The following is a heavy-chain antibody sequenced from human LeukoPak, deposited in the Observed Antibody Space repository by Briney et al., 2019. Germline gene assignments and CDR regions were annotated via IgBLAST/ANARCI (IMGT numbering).Heavy chain of an antibody. CDR1: GYSFTSYW. D-gene: IGHD5-24*01. Sequence: GESLKISCQGSGYSFTSYWIGWVRQMPGKGLEWMGIIYPGDSDIRYSPSLQGQVTISADKSISTAYLQWSSLKASDTAMYYCARLSRMATTLDAFDIWGQGTMVTVSS. J-gene: IGHJ3*02. CDR3: ARLSRMATTLDAFDI. V-gene: IGHV5-51*01. CDR2: IYPGDSDI.